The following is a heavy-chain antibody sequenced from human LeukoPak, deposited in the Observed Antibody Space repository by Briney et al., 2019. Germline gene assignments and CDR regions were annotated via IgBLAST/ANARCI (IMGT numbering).Heavy chain of an antibody. V-gene: IGHV3-66*01. CDR3: AKGRLGYCSGTSCYPLDY. CDR1: GFTVSSNY. Sequence: GGSLRLSCAASGFTVSSNYMSWVRQAPGKGLEWVSVIYSGGSTYYADSVKGRFTISRDNSKNTLYLQMNSLRAEDTAVYFCAKGRLGYCSGTSCYPLDYWGQGTLVTVSS. J-gene: IGHJ4*02. D-gene: IGHD2-2*01. CDR2: IYSGGST.